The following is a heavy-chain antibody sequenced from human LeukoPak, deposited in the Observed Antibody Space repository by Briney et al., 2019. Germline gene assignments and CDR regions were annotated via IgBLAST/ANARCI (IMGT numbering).Heavy chain of an antibody. CDR2: MNPNSGNT. J-gene: IGHJ4*02. D-gene: IGHD4-17*01. CDR3: ARGETTDVDY. CDR1: GYTFTSYD. Sequence: ASVKVSRKASGYTFTSYDINWVRQATGQGLEWMGWMNPNSGNTGYAQKFQGRVTITRNTSVSTAYMELSSLRSEDTAVYYCARGETTDVDYWGQGTLVTVSS. V-gene: IGHV1-8*03.